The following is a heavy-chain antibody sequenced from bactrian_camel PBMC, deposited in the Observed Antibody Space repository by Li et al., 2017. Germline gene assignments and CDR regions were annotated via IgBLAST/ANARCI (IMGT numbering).Heavy chain of an antibody. J-gene: IGHJ4*01. CDR1: GFTYFSYN. D-gene: IGHD5*01. CDR3: AADRLGCLGSRQTGLDNASYNY. V-gene: IGHV3S55*01. CDR2: IDSDENT. Sequence: QVQLVESGGGSVQAGGSLRLSCRAPGFTYFSYNMAWFRQPPGKEREAVAGIDSDENTNYAASVKGRFTISKDNTRKILYLQMDSLKPEDTAMYYCAADRLGCLGSRQTGLDNASYNYWGQGTQVTVS.